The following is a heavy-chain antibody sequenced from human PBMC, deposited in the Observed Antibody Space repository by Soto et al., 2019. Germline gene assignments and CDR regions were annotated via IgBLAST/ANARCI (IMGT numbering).Heavy chain of an antibody. V-gene: IGHV1-69*06. CDR1: GGIRSIYA. J-gene: IGHJ4*02. CDR2: IIPIFGTA. CDR3: ARTREPRYYCEY. Sequence: VTVSSADSGGIRSIYAICRVRQAPGQVLEWMGGIIPIFGTANYAQKFPGRVTITADKSTSTAYMELSSLRSEDTAVYYCARTREPRYYCEYWGQGTLVTGSS.